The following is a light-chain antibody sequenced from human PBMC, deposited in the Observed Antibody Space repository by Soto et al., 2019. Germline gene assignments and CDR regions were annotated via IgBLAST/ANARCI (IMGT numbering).Light chain of an antibody. CDR2: GTS. CDR1: QDISAW. CDR3: KQANTFPPT. Sequence: DIQMTQSPSSLSASVGDRVTITCRASQDISAWLIWYQQKPGKPPKLLISGTSSLQSGVQSRFSGSGSGTALSITTNSLQPEDFATYFCKQANTFPPTFGQGTKVDIK. J-gene: IGKJ1*01. V-gene: IGKV1-12*01.